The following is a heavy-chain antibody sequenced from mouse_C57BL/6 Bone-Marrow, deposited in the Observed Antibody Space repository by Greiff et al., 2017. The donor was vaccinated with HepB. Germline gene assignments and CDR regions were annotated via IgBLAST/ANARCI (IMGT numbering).Heavy chain of an antibody. V-gene: IGHV1-42*01. CDR1: GYSFTGYY. CDR2: INPSTGGT. Sequence: VQLKQSGPELVKPGASVKISCKASGYSFTGYYMNWVKQSPEKSLEWIGEINPSTGGTTYNQKFKSKATLTVDKSSSTAYMQLSSLTSEDSAVYYCASYYDYDLYYFDYWGQGTTLTVSS. J-gene: IGHJ2*01. D-gene: IGHD2-4*01. CDR3: ASYYDYDLYYFDY.